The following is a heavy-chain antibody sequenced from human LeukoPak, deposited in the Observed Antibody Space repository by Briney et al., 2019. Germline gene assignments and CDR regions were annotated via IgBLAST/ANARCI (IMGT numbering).Heavy chain of an antibody. V-gene: IGHV3-48*03. J-gene: IGHJ3*02. CDR2: ISSSGSTI. D-gene: IGHD3-10*02. CDR3: AKFFTGEYVRAFDI. Sequence: GGSLRLSCAASGFTFSSYEMNWVRQAPGKGLEWVSYISSSGSTIYYADSVKGRFTISRDNSKNTLYLQMNSLRAEDTAVYYCAKFFTGEYVRAFDIWGQGTMVTVSS. CDR1: GFTFSSYE.